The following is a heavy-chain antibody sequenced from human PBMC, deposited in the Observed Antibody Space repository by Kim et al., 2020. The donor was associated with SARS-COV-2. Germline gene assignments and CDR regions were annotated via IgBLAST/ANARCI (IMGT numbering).Heavy chain of an antibody. CDR1: GFTVSSNY. J-gene: IGHJ3*02. Sequence: GGSLRLSCAASGFTVSSNYMSWVRQAPGKGLEWVSVIYSGGRTYYADSVKGRFTISRDNSKNTLYLQMNSLRAEDTAVYYCARKWELPAFDICGQGTMVTVSS. CDR3: ARKWELPAFDI. CDR2: IYSGGRT. V-gene: IGHV3-66*01. D-gene: IGHD1-26*01.